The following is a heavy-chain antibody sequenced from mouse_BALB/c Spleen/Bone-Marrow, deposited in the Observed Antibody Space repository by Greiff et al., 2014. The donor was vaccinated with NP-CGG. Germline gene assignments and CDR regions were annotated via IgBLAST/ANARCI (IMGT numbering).Heavy chain of an antibody. CDR3: ARDWDPFAY. D-gene: IGHD4-1*01. CDR1: GYTFSSYW. V-gene: IGHV1-9*01. J-gene: IGHJ3*01. Sequence: VKLMESGAELMKPGASVKISCKATGYTFSSYWIEWVKQRPGHGLEWTGEILPGSGSTNYNEKFKGKATFTADTSSNTAYMQLSSLTSEDSAVYYCARDWDPFAYWGQGTLVTVSA. CDR2: ILPGSGST.